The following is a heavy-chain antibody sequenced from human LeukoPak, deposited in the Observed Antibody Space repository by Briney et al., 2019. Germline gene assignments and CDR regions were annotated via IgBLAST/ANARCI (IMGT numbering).Heavy chain of an antibody. J-gene: IGHJ5*02. CDR1: GGSFSGYF. Sequence: SETLSLTCAVYGGSFSGYFRSWIRQPPGKGLEWIAEISHSGTTNYNPSLKSRVTISLDASKNQFSMKLSSVTAAATAVYYCARVGPSDIFASSSGRACFDPWGQGTLVTVSS. V-gene: IGHV4-34*01. CDR3: ARVGPSDIFASSSGRACFDP. CDR2: ISHSGTT. D-gene: IGHD6-6*01.